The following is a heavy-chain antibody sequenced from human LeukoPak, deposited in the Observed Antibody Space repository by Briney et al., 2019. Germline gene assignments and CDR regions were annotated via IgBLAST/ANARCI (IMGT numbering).Heavy chain of an antibody. CDR1: GFTFSSYS. V-gene: IGHV3-21*01. Sequence: GGSLRLSCAASGFTFSSYSMNWVRQAPGKGLEWVSSISSSSSYIYYADSVKGRFTISRDNAKNSLYLQMNSLRAEDTAVYYCARGIGGGNLNWFDPWGQGTLVTVSS. D-gene: IGHD4-23*01. J-gene: IGHJ5*02. CDR2: ISSSSSYI. CDR3: ARGIGGGNLNWFDP.